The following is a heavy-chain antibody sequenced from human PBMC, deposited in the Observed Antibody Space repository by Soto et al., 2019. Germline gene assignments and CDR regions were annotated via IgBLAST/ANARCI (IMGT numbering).Heavy chain of an antibody. J-gene: IGHJ4*02. V-gene: IGHV3-23*01. CDR3: AKDLGLGVIAGYPHDC. CDR1: GFTFNNYA. Sequence: DVQLLDSGGGLVQPGGSLRLSCAASGFTFNNYAMSWVRQAPGKGLEWVSTISVSGANTYYADSVKGRFTISRDDSKNTPYLQMNSLGAEDTAMYYCAKDLGLGVIAGYPHDCWGQGTLVTVSS. D-gene: IGHD3-9*01. CDR2: ISVSGANT.